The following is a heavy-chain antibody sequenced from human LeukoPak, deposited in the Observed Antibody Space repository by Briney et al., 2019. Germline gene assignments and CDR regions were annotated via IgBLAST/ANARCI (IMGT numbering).Heavy chain of an antibody. Sequence: GGSLRLSCTASGFTLGDYAMSWVRQAPGKGGEGVGFIRRKANGGTTEYAASVKGRFTISRDDSKSIAYLQMNSLKTEDTAVYYCTSGLYYDSWSDLFDYWGQGTLVTVSS. CDR3: TSGLYYDSWSDLFDY. CDR2: IRRKANGGTT. CDR1: GFTLGDYA. V-gene: IGHV3-49*04. J-gene: IGHJ4*02. D-gene: IGHD3-3*01.